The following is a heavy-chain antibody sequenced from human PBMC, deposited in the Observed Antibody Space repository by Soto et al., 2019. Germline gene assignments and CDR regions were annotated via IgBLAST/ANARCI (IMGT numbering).Heavy chain of an antibody. V-gene: IGHV3-21*01. D-gene: IGHD3-22*01. CDR1: GFTFNNYN. Sequence: GGSLRLSCVASGFTFNNYNMNWVRQAPGKGLEWVSSISSGSTYIYFPDPVKGRFTISRDNAKNSLYLQMNSLRAEDTAVYYCARGAYDRSGLCDYWGQGTLVTVSS. J-gene: IGHJ4*02. CDR3: ARGAYDRSGLCDY. CDR2: ISSGSTYI.